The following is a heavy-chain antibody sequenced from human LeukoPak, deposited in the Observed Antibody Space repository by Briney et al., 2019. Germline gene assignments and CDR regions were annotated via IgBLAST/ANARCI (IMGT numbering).Heavy chain of an antibody. Sequence: ASVTVSCKASGGTFSSYAISWVRQAPGQGLEWMGGIIPIFGTANYAQKFQGRVTITADESTSTAYMELSSLRSEDTAVYYCARNQWELGFLWGQGTLVTVSS. D-gene: IGHD1-26*01. CDR3: ARNQWELGFL. J-gene: IGHJ4*02. CDR2: IIPIFGTA. V-gene: IGHV1-69*01. CDR1: GGTFSSYA.